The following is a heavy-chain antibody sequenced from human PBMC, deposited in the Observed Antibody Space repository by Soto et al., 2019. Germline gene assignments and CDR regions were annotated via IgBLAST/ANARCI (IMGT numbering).Heavy chain of an antibody. V-gene: IGHV4-4*02. CDR3: ARPLLVTAVAGTIDYYYYGMDV. D-gene: IGHD6-19*01. Sequence: QVQLQESGPGLVKPSGTLSLTCAVSGGSISSSNWWSWVRQPPGKGLEWIGEIYHSGSTNYNPSLKSRVTISVDKSKNQFSLKLSSVTAADTAVYYCARPLLVTAVAGTIDYYYYGMDVWGQGTTVTVSS. CDR1: GGSISSSNW. CDR2: IYHSGST. J-gene: IGHJ6*02.